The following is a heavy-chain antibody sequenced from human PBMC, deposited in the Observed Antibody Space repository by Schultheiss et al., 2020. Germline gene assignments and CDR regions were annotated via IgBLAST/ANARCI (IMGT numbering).Heavy chain of an antibody. CDR1: GGSFSGYY. Sequence: SETLSLTCAVYGGSFSGYYWSWIRQPPGKGLEWIGEINHSGSTNYNPSLKSRVTISVDTSKNQFSLKLSSVTAADTAVYYCAFTYYYDSVGSYPKKAEGFFDFWGQGARVTVSS. D-gene: IGHD3-22*01. J-gene: IGHJ4*02. CDR2: INHSGST. V-gene: IGHV4-34*01. CDR3: AFTYYYDSVGSYPKKAEGFFDF.